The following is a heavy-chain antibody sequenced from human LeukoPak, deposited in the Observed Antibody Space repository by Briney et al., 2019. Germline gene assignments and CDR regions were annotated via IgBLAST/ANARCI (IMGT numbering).Heavy chain of an antibody. CDR3: ARGEETYYYGSGSYDY. J-gene: IGHJ4*02. CDR1: GFTFSRYW. CDR2: ISSSSSTI. D-gene: IGHD3-10*01. Sequence: GGSLTLSCAASGFTFSRYWMNWVRQAPGQGLEWVSYISSSSSTIYYADSVKGRFTISRDNAKNSLYLQMNSLRDEDTAVYYCARGEETYYYGSGSYDYWGQGTLVTVSS. V-gene: IGHV3-48*02.